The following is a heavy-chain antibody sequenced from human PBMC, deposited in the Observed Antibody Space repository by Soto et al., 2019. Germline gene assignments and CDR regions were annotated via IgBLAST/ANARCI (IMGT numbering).Heavy chain of an antibody. D-gene: IGHD6-19*01. Sequence: QVQLVESGGGVVQPGRSLRLSCAASGFTFSSYAMHWVRQAPGKGLEWVAVISYDGSNKYYADSVKGRFTISRDNSKNTLYLQMNSLRAEDTAVYYCAREWGSGWDEAETGDQIYYYCGMDVWGQGTTVTVSS. V-gene: IGHV3-30-3*01. CDR1: GFTFSSYA. CDR3: AREWGSGWDEAETGDQIYYYCGMDV. J-gene: IGHJ6*02. CDR2: ISYDGSNK.